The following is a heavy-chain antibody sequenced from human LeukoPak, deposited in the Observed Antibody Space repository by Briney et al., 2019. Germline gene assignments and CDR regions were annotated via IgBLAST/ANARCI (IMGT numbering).Heavy chain of an antibody. J-gene: IGHJ4*02. D-gene: IGHD2-2*01. CDR2: ISSSSSFT. CDR1: GFTFSRYS. CDR3: ARDPPLGSCSTISCPHLDY. V-gene: IGHV3-21*01. Sequence: NSGGSLRLSCAASGFTFSRYSKKWVRQAPGKGLEWVSSISSSSSFTYYADSVKGGFTISRDNAKNSLYLQMNSLRAEDTAVYYCARDPPLGSCSTISCPHLDYWGQGTLVTVSS.